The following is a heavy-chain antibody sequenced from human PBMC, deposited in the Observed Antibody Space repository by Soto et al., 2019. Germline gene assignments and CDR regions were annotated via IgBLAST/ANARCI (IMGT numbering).Heavy chain of an antibody. CDR3: ARTRMIKFGGVIHWFDP. CDR2: IFSNDEK. J-gene: IGHJ5*02. Sequence: SGPTLVNPTETLTLTCTVSGFSLSNARMGVSWIRQPPGKALEWLAHIFSNDEKSYSTSLKSRLTISKDTSKSQVVLTMTNMEPVDTDTYYCARTRMIKFGGVIHWFDPWGQGNLVTVSS. V-gene: IGHV2-26*01. D-gene: IGHD3-16*02. CDR1: GFSLSNARMG.